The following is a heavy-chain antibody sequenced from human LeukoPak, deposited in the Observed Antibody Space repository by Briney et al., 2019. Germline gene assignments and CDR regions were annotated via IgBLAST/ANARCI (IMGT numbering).Heavy chain of an antibody. CDR1: GFTFSSYA. J-gene: IGHJ4*02. V-gene: IGHV3-23*01. CDR3: ATPTVTTLRHY. CDR2: ISGSGGST. Sequence: GGSLRLSCAASGFTFSSYAMSWVRQAPGKGLEWVSAISGSGGSTYYADSVKGRFTISRDNSKNTLYLQMNSLRVEDTAVYYCATPTVTTLRHYWGQGTLVTVSS. D-gene: IGHD4-11*01.